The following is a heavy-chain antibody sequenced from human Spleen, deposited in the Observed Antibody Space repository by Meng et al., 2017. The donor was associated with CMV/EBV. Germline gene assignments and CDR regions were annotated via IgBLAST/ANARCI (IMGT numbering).Heavy chain of an antibody. V-gene: IGHV3-30*04. CDR2: ISYDGNDK. D-gene: IGHD5-12*01. Sequence: GGSLRLSCAASGSTFTTFSVHWVRQAPGKGLEWVADISYDGNDKYYADSVKGRFTISRDNSKNTLYLQMNSLRAEDSAVYFGAREGGGYGGFDFDKYYFDYWGQGTLVTVSS. CDR1: GSTFTTFS. J-gene: IGHJ4*02. CDR3: AREGGGYGGFDFDKYYFDY.